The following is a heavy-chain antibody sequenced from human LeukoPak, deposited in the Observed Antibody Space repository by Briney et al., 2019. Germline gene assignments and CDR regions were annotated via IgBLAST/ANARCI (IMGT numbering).Heavy chain of an antibody. J-gene: IGHJ4*02. V-gene: IGHV1-46*01. Sequence: GASVKVSCKASGYTFTSSYMHWVRQAPGQGLEWMGIINPSGGSTSYAQKFQGRVTMTRDMSTSTVYMELSSLRSEDTAVYYCARGEGTDYSNLYFDYWGQGTLVTVSS. CDR3: ARGEGTDYSNLYFDY. CDR1: GYTFTSSY. CDR2: INPSGGST. D-gene: IGHD4-11*01.